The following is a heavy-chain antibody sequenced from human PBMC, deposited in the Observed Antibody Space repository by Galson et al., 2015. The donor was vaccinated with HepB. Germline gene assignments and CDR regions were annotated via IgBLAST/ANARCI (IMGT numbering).Heavy chain of an antibody. CDR3: VKGLTGVCANNWFDP. V-gene: IGHV3-64D*06. CDR2: ISSNGDST. Sequence: SLRLSCAASGFTFSNYAMHWVRQAPGKGLEYVSAISSNGDSTYYADSVKGRFTISRDNSKNTLYLQMSSLRAEDTAVYYCVKGLTGVCANNWFDPWGQGTLVTVSS. D-gene: IGHD2-8*01. J-gene: IGHJ5*02. CDR1: GFTFSNYA.